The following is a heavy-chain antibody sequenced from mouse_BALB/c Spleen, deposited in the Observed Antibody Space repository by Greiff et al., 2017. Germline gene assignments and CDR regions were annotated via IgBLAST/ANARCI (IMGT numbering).Heavy chain of an antibody. CDR2: ILPGSGST. CDR1: GYTFSSYW. Sequence: QVQLQQSGAELMKPGASVKISCKATGYTFSSYWIEWVKQRPGHGLEWIGEILPGSGSTNYNEKFKGKATFTADTSSNTAYMQLSSLTSEDSAVYYCASRVRRIYYAMDYWGQGTSVTVSS. V-gene: IGHV1-9*01. D-gene: IGHD2-14*01. CDR3: ASRVRRIYYAMDY. J-gene: IGHJ4*01.